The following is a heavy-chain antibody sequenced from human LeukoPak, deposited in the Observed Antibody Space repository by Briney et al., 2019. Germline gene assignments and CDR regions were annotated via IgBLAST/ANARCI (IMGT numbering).Heavy chain of an antibody. Sequence: SQTLSLTCAISGDSVSSNSAAWNWLRQSPSRGLEWLGRTYYRSKWYNDYAVSVKSRITINPDTSKNQFSLQLNSVTPEDTAVYYCARDVGVYYDFWSGFDYYGMDVWGQGTTVTVSS. CDR3: ARDVGVYYDFWSGFDYYGMDV. CDR1: GDSVSSNSAA. CDR2: TYYRSKWYN. J-gene: IGHJ6*02. D-gene: IGHD3-3*01. V-gene: IGHV6-1*01.